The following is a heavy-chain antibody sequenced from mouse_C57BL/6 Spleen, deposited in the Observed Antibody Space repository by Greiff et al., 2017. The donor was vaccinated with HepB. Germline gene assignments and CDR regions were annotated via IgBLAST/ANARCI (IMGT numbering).Heavy chain of an antibody. CDR2: IRNKANGYTT. CDR1: GFTFTDYY. Sequence: EVQLAESGGGLVQPGGSLSLSCAASGFTFTDYYMSWVRQPPGKALEWLGFIRNKANGYTTEYSASVKGRFTISRDNSQSILYLQMNALRAEDSATYYCARWEPFYWYFDVWGTGTTVTVSS. J-gene: IGHJ1*03. V-gene: IGHV7-3*01. CDR3: ARWEPFYWYFDV.